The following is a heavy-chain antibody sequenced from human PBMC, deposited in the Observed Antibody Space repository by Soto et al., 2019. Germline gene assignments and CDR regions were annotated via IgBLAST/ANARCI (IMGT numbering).Heavy chain of an antibody. CDR2: IYYSGST. D-gene: IGHD4-17*01. Sequence: QLQLQESGPGLVKPSETLSLTCTVSGGSISSSSYYWGWIRQPPGKGLEWIGSIYYSGSTYYNPSLTSRVTISVDTSKNQFSLKLSSVTAADTAVYYCARHVTPGMTTVTTDWFDPWGQGTLVTVSS. J-gene: IGHJ5*02. V-gene: IGHV4-39*01. CDR1: GGSISSSSYY. CDR3: ARHVTPGMTTVTTDWFDP.